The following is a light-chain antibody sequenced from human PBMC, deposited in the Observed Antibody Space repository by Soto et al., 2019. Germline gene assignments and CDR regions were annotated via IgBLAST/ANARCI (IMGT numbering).Light chain of an antibody. CDR3: SSYTSSNTLEV. V-gene: IGLV2-14*01. Sequence: QSVLIQPASVSGSPGQSITISCTGSSSDVGGSNYVSWYQHHPHRAPKLLIYEVSYRPSGVSNRFSGSKSGNMASLTISGVQAEDEADYYCSSYTSSNTLEVFGSGTKLTVL. CDR1: SSDVGGSNY. CDR2: EVS. J-gene: IGLJ1*01.